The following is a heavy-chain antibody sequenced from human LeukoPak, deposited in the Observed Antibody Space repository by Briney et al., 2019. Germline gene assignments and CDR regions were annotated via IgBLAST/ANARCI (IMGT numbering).Heavy chain of an antibody. Sequence: ASVKVSCKASGYTFTSYYMHWVRQAPGQGLEWMGIINPSGGSTSYAQKFQGRVTMTRDTSTSTVYMELSSLRSEDTAVYYCATTGDYYGSGSYLEYFQHWGQGTLVTVSS. D-gene: IGHD3-10*01. CDR1: GYTFTSYY. CDR2: INPSGGST. J-gene: IGHJ1*01. CDR3: ATTGDYYGSGSYLEYFQH. V-gene: IGHV1-46*01.